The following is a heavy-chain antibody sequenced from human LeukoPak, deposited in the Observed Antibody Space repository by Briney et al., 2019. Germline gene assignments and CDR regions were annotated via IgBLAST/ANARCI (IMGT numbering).Heavy chain of an antibody. V-gene: IGHV4-30-4*01. CDR3: ARGDRHGLFDY. CDR2: IYYSGST. D-gene: IGHD5-24*01. CDR1: GGSISSGDYY. J-gene: IGHJ4*02. Sequence: SETLSLTCTVSGGSISSGDYYWSWIRRPPRKGLEWIGYIYYSGSTYYNPSLKSRVTMSVDTSKNQFSLNLSSTTAADTAVYYCARGDRHGLFDYWGQGTLVTVSS.